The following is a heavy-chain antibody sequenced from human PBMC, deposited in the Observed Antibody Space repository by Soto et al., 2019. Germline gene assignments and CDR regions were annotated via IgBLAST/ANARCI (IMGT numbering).Heavy chain of an antibody. CDR2: IYYSGSGGL. CDR3: ARHVPLCTTADCDYREVLFDP. J-gene: IGHJ5*02. Sequence: PSETLSLTCTVSGDSITNDYWGWVRQPQGKGLEWIGTIYYSGSGGLYCNPARKSRLSMSADTSNNFFSLTLNSVTAADTTVYYGARHVPLCTTADCDYREVLFDPWGRGTLATVSS. D-gene: IGHD2-21*02. V-gene: IGHV4-59*04. CDR1: GDSITNDY.